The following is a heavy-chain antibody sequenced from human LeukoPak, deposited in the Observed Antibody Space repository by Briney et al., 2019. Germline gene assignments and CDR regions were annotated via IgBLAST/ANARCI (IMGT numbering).Heavy chain of an antibody. J-gene: IGHJ6*03. Sequence: PSETLSLTCTVSGGSISSGGYYWSWIRQPPGKGLEWIGYIYHSGSTYYNPSLKSRVTISVDRSKNQFSLKLSSVTAADTAVYYCARDRVYDFWNGLAERYYYMDVWGKGTTVTVSS. V-gene: IGHV4-30-2*01. CDR1: GGSISSGGYY. D-gene: IGHD3-3*01. CDR2: IYHSGST. CDR3: ARDRVYDFWNGLAERYYYMDV.